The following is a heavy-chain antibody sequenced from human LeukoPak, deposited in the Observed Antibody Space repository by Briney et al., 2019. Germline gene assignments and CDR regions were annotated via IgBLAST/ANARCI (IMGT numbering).Heavy chain of an antibody. Sequence: GGSLRLSCTTSGFTFGDHGMSWVRQAPGKGLECVGFIRSKAFGGTAEYAASVKGRFTISRDDAKSIAYLQMDSLKTEDTAVYYCSRDGGIIWNYGYYWGQGTLVTVSS. J-gene: IGHJ4*02. CDR1: GFTFGDHG. D-gene: IGHD1-7*01. CDR2: IRSKAFGGTA. CDR3: SRDGGIIWNYGYY. V-gene: IGHV3-49*04.